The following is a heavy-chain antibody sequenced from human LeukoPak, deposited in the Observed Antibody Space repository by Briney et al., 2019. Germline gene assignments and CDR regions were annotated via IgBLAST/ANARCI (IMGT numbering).Heavy chain of an antibody. CDR3: AGGRGIYYDSSGYPHGGAFDI. V-gene: IGHV4-34*01. CDR2: ITHSGSN. D-gene: IGHD3-22*01. CDR1: GGSFRSYF. J-gene: IGHJ3*02. Sequence: PSETLSLTCAVYGGSFRSYFWNWIRQPPGKGLEWIGEITHSGSNNYNPSLKSRVTLSLDTSKKQSALKLSSVTAADTAVYYCAGGRGIYYDSSGYPHGGAFDIWGQGTMVTVSS.